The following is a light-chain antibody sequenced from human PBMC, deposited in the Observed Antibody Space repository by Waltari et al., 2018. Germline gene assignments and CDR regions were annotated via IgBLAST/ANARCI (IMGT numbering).Light chain of an antibody. V-gene: IGLV2-14*03. J-gene: IGLJ3*02. CDR3: SSHTTRSLLGV. CDR1: SHDVDDFNS. Sequence: QSVLSHPASVSGSPGQSTTLSCPGRSHDVDDFNSVAWYQQHPDKAPKLILFDVTTRASGVSSRFSGSKSANTASLTISGLQAEDEAFYYCSSHTTRSLLGVFGGGTKLTVL. CDR2: DVT.